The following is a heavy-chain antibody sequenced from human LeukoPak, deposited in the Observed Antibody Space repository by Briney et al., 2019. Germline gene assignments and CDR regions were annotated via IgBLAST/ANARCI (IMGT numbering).Heavy chain of an antibody. V-gene: IGHV4-4*02. J-gene: IGHJ6*02. CDR1: VGSISSGNW. CDR2: IYHNGTH. CDR3: ATAPILRGEGGEHYKYGMDV. Sequence: PSETLSLTCAVSVGSISSGNWRTWVRQSPGKGLEWIGEIYHNGTHNYNPSLKSRVTISADTFKNHFSLKLTSVTAADTAVYYCATAPILRGEGGEHYKYGMDVWGQGTTVIVSS. D-gene: IGHD2-2*02.